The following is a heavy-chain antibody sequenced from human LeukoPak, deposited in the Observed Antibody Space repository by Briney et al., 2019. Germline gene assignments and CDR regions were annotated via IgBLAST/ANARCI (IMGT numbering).Heavy chain of an antibody. Sequence: VASVKVSCKASGYTFTGYYMHWVRQAPGQGLEWMGWINPNSGGTNYAQKFQGRVTMTRDTSISTAYMELSSLRSEDTAVYYCARKHTTGTTELYYFDYWGQGTLVTVSS. CDR1: GYTFTGYY. V-gene: IGHV1-2*02. J-gene: IGHJ4*02. CDR3: ARKHTTGTTELYYFDY. D-gene: IGHD1-1*01. CDR2: INPNSGGT.